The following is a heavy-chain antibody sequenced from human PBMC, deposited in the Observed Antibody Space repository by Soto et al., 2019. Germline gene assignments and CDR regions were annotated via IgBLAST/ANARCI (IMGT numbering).Heavy chain of an antibody. Sequence: ASVKVSCKASGYTFTVCYMHWVRQAPGQGLEWMGWINPNNGGTNYAQKFQGRVTMTRDTSISTAYMELSGLRSDDTAVYYCAREYYGPFDYWGQGTLVTVSS. CDR3: AREYYGPFDY. CDR2: INPNNGGT. V-gene: IGHV1-2*02. J-gene: IGHJ4*02. D-gene: IGHD3-3*01. CDR1: GYTFTVCY.